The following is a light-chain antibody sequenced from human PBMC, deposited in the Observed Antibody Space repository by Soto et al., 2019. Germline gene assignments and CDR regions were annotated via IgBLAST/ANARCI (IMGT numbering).Light chain of an antibody. CDR1: HTISSSY. J-gene: IGKJ5*01. CDR3: QQYRSLIT. V-gene: IGKV3-20*01. Sequence: ENVLTQSPGTLSLSPGQRATLSCRASHTISSSYLAWYQQKPGQAPRLLIYAISDRATGVPDRFSGSGSGTDFTLTINRLEPEDSAVYYCQQYRSLITFGQGTRLEIK. CDR2: AIS.